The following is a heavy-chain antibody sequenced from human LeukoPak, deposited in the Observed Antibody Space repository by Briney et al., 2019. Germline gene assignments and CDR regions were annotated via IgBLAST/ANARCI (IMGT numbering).Heavy chain of an antibody. CDR2: IKYDGSAT. V-gene: IGHV3-74*01. CDR3: AKMAHSSGYYSNY. CDR1: GFTFSNYW. J-gene: IGHJ4*02. D-gene: IGHD3-22*01. Sequence: GGSLRLSCAASGFTFSNYWMHWIRQVPGKGLVWVSHIKYDGSATNYADSVKGRFTISRDNSKNTLYLQMNSLRAEDTAVYYCAKMAHSSGYYSNYWGQGTLVTVSS.